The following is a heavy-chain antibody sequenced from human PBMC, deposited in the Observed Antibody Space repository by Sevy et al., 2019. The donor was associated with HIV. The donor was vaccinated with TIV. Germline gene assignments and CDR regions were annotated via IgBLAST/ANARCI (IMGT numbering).Heavy chain of an antibody. CDR1: GFTFSSYP. Sequence: GESLKISCAASGFTFSSYPMHWVRQAPGKGLEWVFFISFDGTDKYYADSVKGRFTITRDNSKNTLFLQMNSLRAEDTAFYYCVRETTMLPRGAFGGWGQGIMVSV. CDR3: VRETTMLPRGAFGG. D-gene: IGHD3-10*01. CDR2: ISFDGTDK. J-gene: IGHJ3*01. V-gene: IGHV3-30-3*01.